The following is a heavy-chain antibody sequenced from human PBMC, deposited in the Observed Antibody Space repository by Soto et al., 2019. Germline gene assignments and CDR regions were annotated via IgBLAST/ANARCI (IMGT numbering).Heavy chain of an antibody. CDR2: ISGGGVSA. CDR3: AIVGRGDPYFDYCYLEV. CDR1: GFTFSNYA. D-gene: IGHD2-21*01. V-gene: IGHV3-23*01. J-gene: IGHJ6*03. Sequence: EVQLLESGGGLVQPGGSLRLSCAASGFTFSNYAMNWVRQAAGKGLEWVTTISGGGVSAYYADSVRGRFTISRDNSKNTLNLQMNSLRAENTAVYYCAIVGRGDPYFDYCYLEVWGRGATVTVSS.